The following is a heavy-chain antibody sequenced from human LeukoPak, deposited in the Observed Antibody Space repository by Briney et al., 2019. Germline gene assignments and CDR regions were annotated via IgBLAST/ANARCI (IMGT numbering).Heavy chain of an antibody. CDR3: ARSTGQLISYPPWFY. CDR2: INHSGST. V-gene: IGHV4-34*01. Sequence: SETLSLTCAVYGGSFSGYYWSWIRQPPGKGLEWIGEINHSGSTNYNPSLKSRVTISVDTSKNQFSLKLSSVTAADTAMYYCARSTGQLISYPPWFYWGQGTLVTVSS. J-gene: IGHJ4*02. D-gene: IGHD3-9*01. CDR1: GGSFSGYY.